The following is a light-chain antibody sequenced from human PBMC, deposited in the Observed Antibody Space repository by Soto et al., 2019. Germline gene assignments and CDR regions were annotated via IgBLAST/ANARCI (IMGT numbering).Light chain of an antibody. CDR3: QQYDNLPIT. Sequence: DIQITQSPSTLSASVGDRVTITCRASQSISSYLNWYQQKPGKAPKLLIYDASNLETGVPSRFSGSGSGTDFTFTISSLQPEDIATYYCQQYDNLPITFGQGTRLEIK. J-gene: IGKJ5*01. CDR1: QSISSY. CDR2: DAS. V-gene: IGKV1-33*01.